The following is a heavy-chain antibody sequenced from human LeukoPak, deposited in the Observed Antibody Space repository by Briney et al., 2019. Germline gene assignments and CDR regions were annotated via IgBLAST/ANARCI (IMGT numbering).Heavy chain of an antibody. CDR3: ARVWWSQTMIVRWSWFDP. J-gene: IGHJ5*02. CDR1: GYSISSGYY. D-gene: IGHD3-22*01. V-gene: IGHV4-38-2*02. CDR2: IYHSGST. Sequence: SETLSLTCTVSGYSISSGYYWGWIRQPPGKGLEWIGSIYHSGSTYYNPSLKSRVTISVDTSKNQFSLKLSSVTAADTAVYYCARVWWSQTMIVRWSWFDPWGQGTLVTVSS.